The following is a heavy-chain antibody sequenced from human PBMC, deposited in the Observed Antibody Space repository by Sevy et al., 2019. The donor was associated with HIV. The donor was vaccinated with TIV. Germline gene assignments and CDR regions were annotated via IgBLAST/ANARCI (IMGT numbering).Heavy chain of an antibody. CDR3: ARDLIYDFGSGSRAKNYYYYGMDV. J-gene: IGHJ6*02. Sequence: GGSLRLSCAASGFTFSSYSMNWVRQAPGKGLEWVSSISSSSSYIYYADSVKGRFTISRDNAKNSLYLQMNSLRAEDTAVYYCARDLIYDFGSGSRAKNYYYYGMDVWGQGTTVTVSS. CDR1: GFTFSSYS. CDR2: ISSSSSYI. D-gene: IGHD3-3*01. V-gene: IGHV3-21*01.